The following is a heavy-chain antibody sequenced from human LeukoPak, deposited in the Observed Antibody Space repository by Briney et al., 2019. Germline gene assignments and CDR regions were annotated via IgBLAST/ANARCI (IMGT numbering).Heavy chain of an antibody. D-gene: IGHD3-3*01. Sequence: GRSLRLSCAASGFTFSSYAMHWVRQAPGKGLEWVAVISYDGSNKYYADSVKGRFTISRDNSKNTLYLQMNSLRAEDTAVYYCAKGYLWSGYYSWGQGTLVTVSS. CDR1: GFTFSSYA. V-gene: IGHV3-30-3*01. CDR2: ISYDGSNK. J-gene: IGHJ4*02. CDR3: AKGYLWSGYYS.